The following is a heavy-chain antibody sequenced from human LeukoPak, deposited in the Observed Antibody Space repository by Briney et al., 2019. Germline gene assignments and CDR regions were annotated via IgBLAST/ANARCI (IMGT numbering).Heavy chain of an antibody. CDR1: GGSISSYY. Sequence: SETLSLTCTVSGGSISSYYWSWIRQPPGKGLEWIGYIYYSGSTNYNPSLKSRVTISVDTSKNQFSLKLSSVTAADTAVYYCARLRNYYGRSAYYNYFFDYWGQGTLVTVSS. D-gene: IGHD3-22*01. J-gene: IGHJ4*02. CDR3: ARLRNYYGRSAYYNYFFDY. CDR2: IYYSGST. V-gene: IGHV4-59*12.